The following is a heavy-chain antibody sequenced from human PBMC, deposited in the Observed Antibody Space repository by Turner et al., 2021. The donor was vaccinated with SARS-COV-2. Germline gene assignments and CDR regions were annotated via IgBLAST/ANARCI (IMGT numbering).Heavy chain of an antibody. CDR1: GFTVSSNY. CDR3: GGGHSSGWHQSGAFDI. J-gene: IGHJ3*02. CDR2: IYSGGST. Sequence: EVQLVQSGGGLIQPGGSLRLSCAASGFTVSSNYMSWVRQAPGKGLGWVSVIYSGGSTYYADSVKGRFTISRDNSKNTLYLQMNSLRAEDTAVYYCGGGHSSGWHQSGAFDIWGQGTMVTVSS. D-gene: IGHD6-19*01. V-gene: IGHV3-53*01.